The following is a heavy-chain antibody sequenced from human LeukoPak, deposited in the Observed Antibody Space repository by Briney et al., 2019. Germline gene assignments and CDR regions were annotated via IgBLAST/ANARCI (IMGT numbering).Heavy chain of an antibody. J-gene: IGHJ4*02. V-gene: IGHV3-53*01. CDR1: GFTFSSHY. D-gene: IGHD1-1*01. Sequence: GGSLRLSCAASGFTFSSHYMAWVRQAPGKGLEWVSGISNGGGGNTYHADSVKGRFSISRADSKNTLYLQMNSLRAEDTAVYYCARDTHNWGLGLWSQGTLVTVSS. CDR3: ARDTHNWGLGL. CDR2: ISNGGGGNT.